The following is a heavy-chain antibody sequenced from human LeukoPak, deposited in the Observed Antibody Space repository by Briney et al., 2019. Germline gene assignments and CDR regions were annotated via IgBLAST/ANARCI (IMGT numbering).Heavy chain of an antibody. Sequence: SGGSLGLSCAASRFTFSSYAMSWVRQAPGKGLEWVSAISASSDSTYYADSVKGRFTISRDNSKNTLYLQMNSLRAEDTAVYYCAFFSNYFDFWGQGTLVTVSS. CDR2: ISASSDST. J-gene: IGHJ4*02. D-gene: IGHD3-3*01. CDR1: RFTFSSYA. V-gene: IGHV3-23*01. CDR3: AFFSNYFDF.